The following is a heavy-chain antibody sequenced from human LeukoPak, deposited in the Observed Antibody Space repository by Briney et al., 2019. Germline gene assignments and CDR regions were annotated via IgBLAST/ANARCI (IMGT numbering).Heavy chain of an antibody. Sequence: ASVKVSCKASGYTFTTYGISWVRQAPGQGLEWMGWISAYNGNTNYAQKFQDGVTMTTDTSTNTAYVELRSLRSDDTAMYYCARDFPPATVTTKRYFDYWGQGTLVTVSS. CDR1: GYTFTTYG. CDR2: ISAYNGNT. CDR3: ARDFPPATVTTKRYFDY. V-gene: IGHV1-18*01. D-gene: IGHD4-11*01. J-gene: IGHJ4*02.